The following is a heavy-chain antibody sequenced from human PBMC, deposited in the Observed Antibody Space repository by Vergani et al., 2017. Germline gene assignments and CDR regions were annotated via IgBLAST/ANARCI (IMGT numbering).Heavy chain of an antibody. V-gene: IGHV3-23*01. CDR3: VKDAGGNENFCES. Sequence: EVQLLESGGSLKQPGGSVRLSCAASGFTFSTYAMHWVRQAPGKGLEWVSALTGGGGSTYYADSFKGRFIISRDNSRDTLYLQMNSLRPEDTAIYYCVKDAGGNENFCESWGEGTLVTVSS. D-gene: IGHD3-16*01. J-gene: IGHJ5*02. CDR1: GFTFSTYA. CDR2: LTGGGGST.